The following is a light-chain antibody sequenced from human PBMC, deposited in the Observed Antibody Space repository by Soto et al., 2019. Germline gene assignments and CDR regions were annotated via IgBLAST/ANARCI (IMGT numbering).Light chain of an antibody. Sequence: EIVMTQSPDTLSVSPGDTATLSCRSSQNIHINLAWYQQKPGQAPTLLIYGVTARAPDVPARFSGSGYGTDFTLTIRSVQSGDFGVFYCQQYDGWPRTFGLGTKVAIQ. V-gene: IGKV3-15*01. CDR1: QNIHIN. CDR3: QQYDGWPRT. J-gene: IGKJ2*01. CDR2: GVT.